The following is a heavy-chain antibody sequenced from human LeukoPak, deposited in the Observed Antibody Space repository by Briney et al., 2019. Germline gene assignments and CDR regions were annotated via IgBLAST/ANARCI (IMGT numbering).Heavy chain of an antibody. CDR3: AKDDAWLQFGD. CDR1: GFTFSSHG. CDR2: ISPNGVIT. D-gene: IGHD5-24*01. J-gene: IGHJ4*02. Sequence: SGGSLRLSCAASGFTFSSHGMNWVRQAPGKGLEWVSGISPNGVITYYADSAKGRFTISRDNSKGTVYLQMNSLRPEATAVYYCAKDDAWLQFGDWGRGTLVTVSS. V-gene: IGHV3-23*01.